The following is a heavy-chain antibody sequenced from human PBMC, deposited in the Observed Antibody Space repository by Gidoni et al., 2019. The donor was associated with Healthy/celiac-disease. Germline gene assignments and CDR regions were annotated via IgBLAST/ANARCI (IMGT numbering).Heavy chain of an antibody. CDR2: IKSKTDGGTT. D-gene: IGHD3-22*01. CDR1: GFTFSNAW. Sequence: EVQLVESGGGLVTPGGSLRLSCAASGFTFSNAWMSWVRQAPGKGLEWVGRIKSKTDGGTTDYAAPVKGRFTISRDDSKNTLYLQMNSLKTEDTAVYYCTTDYSYYYDSSGYYYPPYGMDVWGQGTTVTVSS. J-gene: IGHJ6*02. V-gene: IGHV3-15*01. CDR3: TTDYSYYYDSSGYYYPPYGMDV.